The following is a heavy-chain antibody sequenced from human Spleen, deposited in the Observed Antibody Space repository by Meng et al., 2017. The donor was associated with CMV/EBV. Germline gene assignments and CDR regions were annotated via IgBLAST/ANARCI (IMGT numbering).Heavy chain of an antibody. Sequence: GGSLRLSCTASGFTFSTYDFHWVRQPTGKGLEWVSSIGTVGDTYSIGSVKGRFIIYREDAKNSVYLQMNGLRDGDTGLYYCARARSPTHFDYWGQGALVTVSS. V-gene: IGHV3-13*01. CDR2: IGTVGDT. CDR1: GFTFSTYD. J-gene: IGHJ4*02. CDR3: ARARSPTHFDY.